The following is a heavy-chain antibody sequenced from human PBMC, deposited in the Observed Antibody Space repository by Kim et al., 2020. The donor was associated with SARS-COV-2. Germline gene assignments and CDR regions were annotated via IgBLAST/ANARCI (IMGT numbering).Heavy chain of an antibody. D-gene: IGHD6-19*01. J-gene: IGHJ4*02. CDR3: ARDMYGSSGDY. V-gene: IGHV6-1*01. Sequence: SQTLSLTCAISGDSVSGNTVAWNWIRESPSRGLEWLGRTYYRSTWYNEYAVSVQSQITVNADTSKNQFSLQLKYATPEDTAVYYCARDMYGSSGDYWGQGILVTVSS. CDR2: TYYRSTWYN. CDR1: GDSVSGNTVA.